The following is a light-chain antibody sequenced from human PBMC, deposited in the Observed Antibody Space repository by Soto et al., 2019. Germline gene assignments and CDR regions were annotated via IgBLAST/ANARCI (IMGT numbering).Light chain of an antibody. CDR2: SVY. CDR3: QQYNNWPLT. Sequence: EMLLTQSKGTLSLSPGYRYTPSWRDSQSVSNDYVAWVQQKPGQTPRLLIYSVYSRATGIPDRFSGSGSGTDFTLTISSLQSEDFAVYYCQQYNNWPLTFGHWTRLEIK. CDR1: QSVSNDY. J-gene: IGKJ5*01. V-gene: IGKV3-20*01.